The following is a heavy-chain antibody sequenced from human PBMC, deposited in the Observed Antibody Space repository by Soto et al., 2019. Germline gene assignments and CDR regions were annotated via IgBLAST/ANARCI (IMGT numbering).Heavy chain of an antibody. CDR1: GGSISNYY. D-gene: IGHD2-15*01. J-gene: IGHJ5*02. V-gene: IGHV4-59*08. CDR2: IYYSGSA. Sequence: QVQLQESGPGLVKPSETLSLTCTVSGGSISNYYWSWIRRPPGKGLEWIGYIYYSGSANYNPSLKSRVTMSLDKSKIQFSLQLKSVTAADTAVYYCAMTTWSGDSWPQFDPWGQGTLVIVSS. CDR3: AMTTWSGDSWPQFDP.